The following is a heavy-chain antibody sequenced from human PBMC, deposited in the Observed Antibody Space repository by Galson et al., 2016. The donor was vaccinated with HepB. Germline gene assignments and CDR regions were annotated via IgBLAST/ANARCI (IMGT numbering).Heavy chain of an antibody. CDR3: ARGYYRNSQNYWVLASYRFGS. V-gene: IGHV4-59*08. CDR1: GGSISSNF. CDR2: LYNSENT. J-gene: IGHJ5*02. D-gene: IGHD2-21*01. Sequence: SETLSLTCTVSGGSISSNFWAWIRQPPGKGLEWIGYLYNSENTKWNPSLKSRVIISGDTSKNQFSLELTSVTAADTAVYFCARGYYRNSQNYWVLASYRFGSWGQGTLVTVSS.